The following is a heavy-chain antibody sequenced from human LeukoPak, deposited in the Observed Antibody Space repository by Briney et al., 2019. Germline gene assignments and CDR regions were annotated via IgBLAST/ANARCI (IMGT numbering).Heavy chain of an antibody. Sequence: GASVKVSCTASGYTFTGYYMHWVRQAPGQGLEWMGWISPNSGGTNYAQNFQGRVTMTRDTSISTAYMELSGLRSDDTAVYYCARERMSTSHIDYWGQGTLVTVSS. CDR1: GYTFTGYY. D-gene: IGHD2-15*01. V-gene: IGHV1-2*02. CDR3: ARERMSTSHIDY. J-gene: IGHJ4*02. CDR2: ISPNSGGT.